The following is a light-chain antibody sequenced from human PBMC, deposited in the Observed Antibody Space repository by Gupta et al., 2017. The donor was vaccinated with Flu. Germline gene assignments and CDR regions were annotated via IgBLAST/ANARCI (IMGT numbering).Light chain of an antibody. CDR3: QQYYSYPRGT. Sequence: SSFSASTGDRVTITCRASQGISSYLAWYQQKPGKAPKLLIYAASTLQGGVPSRFSGSGSGTDFTLTISCLQSEDFATYYCQQYYSYPRGTFGQGTKVEIK. CDR2: AAS. V-gene: IGKV1-8*01. CDR1: QGISSY. J-gene: IGKJ1*01.